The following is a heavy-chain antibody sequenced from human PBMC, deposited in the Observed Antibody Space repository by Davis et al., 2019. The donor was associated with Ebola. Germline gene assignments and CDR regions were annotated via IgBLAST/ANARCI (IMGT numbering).Heavy chain of an antibody. CDR3: AKNIGYSGSYYVFDY. CDR2: IGTAGDT. V-gene: IGHV3-13*01. CDR1: GFTFSSYD. J-gene: IGHJ4*02. Sequence: GESLKISCAASGFTFSSYDMHWVRQATGKGLEWVSAIGTAGDTYYPGSVKGRFTISRDNSKNTLYLQMNSLRAEDTAVYYCAKNIGYSGSYYVFDYWGQGTLVTVSS. D-gene: IGHD1-26*01.